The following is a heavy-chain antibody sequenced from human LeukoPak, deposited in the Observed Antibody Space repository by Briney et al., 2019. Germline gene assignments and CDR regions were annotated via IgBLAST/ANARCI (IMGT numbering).Heavy chain of an antibody. D-gene: IGHD3-22*01. V-gene: IGHV1-18*01. CDR1: GYTFTSYG. J-gene: IGHJ4*02. Sequence: ASVKVSCKASGYTFTSYGICWVRQAPGQGLEWMGWISAYNGNTNYAQKLQGRVTMTTDTSTSTAYMELRSLRSDDTAVYYCARRDYDSSGPYYFDYWGQGTLVTVSS. CDR3: ARRDYDSSGPYYFDY. CDR2: ISAYNGNT.